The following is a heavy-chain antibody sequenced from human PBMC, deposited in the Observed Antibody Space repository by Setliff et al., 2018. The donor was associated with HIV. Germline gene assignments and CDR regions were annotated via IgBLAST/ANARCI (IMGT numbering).Heavy chain of an antibody. CDR3: MTDIRVQHMTRGLSTF. CDR2: IKSKSDSETT. D-gene: IGHD3-10*01. CDR1: GFTFNNAW. J-gene: IGHJ4*02. Sequence: PGGSLRLSCAASGFTFNNAWMTWVRQAPGKGLEWVGHIKSKSDSETTDYAAPLKGRISISRDDSRNLLYLQINSLITEDTALYYCMTDIRVQHMTRGLSTFWGQGTPVTVSS. V-gene: IGHV3-15*01.